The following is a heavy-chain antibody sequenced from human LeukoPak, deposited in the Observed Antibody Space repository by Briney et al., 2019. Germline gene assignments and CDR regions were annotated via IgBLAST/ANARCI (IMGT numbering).Heavy chain of an antibody. V-gene: IGHV3-9*01. J-gene: IGHJ4*02. Sequence: PGGSLRLSCAASGFTFDDYAMHWVRQAPGKGLEWGSGISWNSGSIGYADSVKGRFTISRDNAKNSLYLQMNSLRAEDTALYYCAKATTELYCSSTSCYSRKSAYYYFDYWGQGTLVTVSS. CDR2: ISWNSGSI. CDR3: AKATTELYCSSTSCYSRKSAYYYFDY. D-gene: IGHD2-2*01. CDR1: GFTFDDYA.